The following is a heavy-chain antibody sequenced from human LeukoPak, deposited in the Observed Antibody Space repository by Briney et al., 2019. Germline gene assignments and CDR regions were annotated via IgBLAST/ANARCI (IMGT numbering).Heavy chain of an antibody. V-gene: IGHV3-30*02. D-gene: IGHD4-17*01. Sequence: PGGSLRLSCAASGFTFSSYGMHWVRQAPGKGLEWVAFIRYDGSNKYYADSVKGRFTISRDNSKNTLYLQMNSLRAEDTAVYYCARAPSYGDYVRWGDDYWGQGTLVTVSS. CDR1: GFTFSSYG. CDR3: ARAPSYGDYVRWGDDY. J-gene: IGHJ4*02. CDR2: IRYDGSNK.